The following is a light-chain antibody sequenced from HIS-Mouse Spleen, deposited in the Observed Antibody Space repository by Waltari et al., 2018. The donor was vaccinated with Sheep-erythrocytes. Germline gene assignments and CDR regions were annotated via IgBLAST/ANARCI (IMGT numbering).Light chain of an antibody. CDR3: AAWDDSLNGWV. CDR2: DVS. CDR1: SSDVGGYNY. V-gene: IGLV2-11*01. J-gene: IGLJ3*02. Sequence: QSALTQPRSVSGSPGQSVTISCTGTSSDVGGYNYVSWYQQHPGKAPKLMIYDVSNRPSGVSNRFSGSKSGTSASLAISVLQSEDEADYYCAAWDDSLNGWVFGGGTKLTVL.